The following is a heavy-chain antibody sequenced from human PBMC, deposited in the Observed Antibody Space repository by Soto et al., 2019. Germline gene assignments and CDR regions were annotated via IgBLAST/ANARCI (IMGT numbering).Heavy chain of an antibody. CDR2: IIPIFGTA. V-gene: IGHV1-69*13. J-gene: IGHJ6*01. Sequence: AVKVSCPSSGGTFSIYAISWLRQAPGQGLEWMGGIIPIFGTANYAQKFQGRVTITADESTSTAYMELSSLRSEDTAVYYCASGVYDSRVYYHYYYYYGVDFLGHGTQGTV. D-gene: IGHD3-22*01. CDR3: ASGVYDSRVYYHYYYYYGVDF. CDR1: GGTFSIYA.